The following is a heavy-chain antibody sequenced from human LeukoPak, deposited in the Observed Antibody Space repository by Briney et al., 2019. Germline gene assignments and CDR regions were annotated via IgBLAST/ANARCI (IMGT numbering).Heavy chain of an antibody. CDR3: ARRSVDSSGQFDY. D-gene: IGHD3-22*01. Sequence: PSETLSLTCTVSGGSISSSSYYWGSIRQPPGEGLEWLGSIYYSGSTYYNPSLKSRATISVDASKNQFSLKLSSVTATDTPVYYCARRSVDSSGQFDYWGQGTLVTVSS. CDR1: GGSISSSSYY. V-gene: IGHV4-39*01. CDR2: IYYSGST. J-gene: IGHJ4*02.